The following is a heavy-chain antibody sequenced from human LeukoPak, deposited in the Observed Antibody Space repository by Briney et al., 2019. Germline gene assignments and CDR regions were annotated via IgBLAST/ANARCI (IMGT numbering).Heavy chain of an antibody. CDR3: ARDLRLLFYFDY. Sequence: GSVKVSCKASGYTFTSYYMHWVRQAPGQGLEWMGIINPSGGSTSYAQKFQCRVTMTRDTSTSTVYMELSSLRSEDTAVYYCARDLRLLFYFDYWGQGTLVTVSS. V-gene: IGHV1-46*01. J-gene: IGHJ4*02. CDR2: INPSGGST. CDR1: GYTFTSYY. D-gene: IGHD5-12*01.